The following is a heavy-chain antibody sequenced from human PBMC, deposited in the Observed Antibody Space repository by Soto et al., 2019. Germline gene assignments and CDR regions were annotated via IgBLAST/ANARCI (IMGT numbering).Heavy chain of an antibody. D-gene: IGHD6-6*01. V-gene: IGHV3-30-3*01. CDR3: AKGVAVGFHFGSSTDRGFDP. CDR1: GFTFSSYA. J-gene: IGHJ5*02. Sequence: SLRLSCAASGFTFSSYAMHWVRQAPGKGLEWVAVISYDGSNKYYADSVKGRFTISRDNSKNTLFLQMNSLRAEDTAVYYCAKGVAVGFHFGSSTDRGFDPWGQGTLVTVSS. CDR2: ISYDGSNK.